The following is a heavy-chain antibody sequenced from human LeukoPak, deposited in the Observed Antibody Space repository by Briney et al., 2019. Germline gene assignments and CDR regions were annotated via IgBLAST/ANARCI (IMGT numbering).Heavy chain of an antibody. CDR2: IFGSGGST. Sequence: GGSMRLSCAAFGFTLSSYAMYWDRQAQGKGLEWVSGIFGSGGSTHYADSVKGRFTISRDNSKNTVYLQMNSLRAEDTAVYYCAKATTGYSSGRFPGWPVDYWGQGTLVTVSS. CDR1: GFTLSSYA. V-gene: IGHV3-23*01. J-gene: IGHJ4*02. D-gene: IGHD6-19*01. CDR3: AKATTGYSSGRFPGWPVDY.